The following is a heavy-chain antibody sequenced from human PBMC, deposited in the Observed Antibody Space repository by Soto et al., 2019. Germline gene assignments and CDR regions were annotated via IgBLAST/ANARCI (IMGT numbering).Heavy chain of an antibody. V-gene: IGHV3-15*01. CDR1: GFTFSNAW. Sequence: EVQLVESGGGLVKPGGSLRLSCAASGFTFSNAWMSWVRQAPGKGLEWVGRIKSKTDGGTTDYAAPGKGRFTISRDDSKNTLYLQMNSLKAEDTAVYYCTTDIVVVPAAIQYYYYYGMDVWGQGTTVTVSS. D-gene: IGHD2-2*01. CDR3: TTDIVVVPAAIQYYYYYGMDV. CDR2: IKSKTDGGTT. J-gene: IGHJ6*02.